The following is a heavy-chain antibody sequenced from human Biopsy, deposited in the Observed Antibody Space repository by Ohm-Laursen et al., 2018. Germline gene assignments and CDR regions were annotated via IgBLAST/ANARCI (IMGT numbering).Heavy chain of an antibody. CDR3: ARGMRSSGWPYFDS. J-gene: IGHJ4*02. CDR2: IYDRGS. CDR1: DGSINSFY. D-gene: IGHD6-19*01. V-gene: IGHV4-59*07. Sequence: DTLSLTCTVSDGSINSFYWTWIRQPPGQGLEYIGYIYDRGSTANYNPSLESRVTMSVDMPKNQFSLKLSSVTAADTAIYYCARGMRSSGWPYFDSWGQGTLVTVSS.